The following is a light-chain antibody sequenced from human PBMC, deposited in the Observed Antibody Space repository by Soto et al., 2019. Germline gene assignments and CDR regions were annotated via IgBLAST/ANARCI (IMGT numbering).Light chain of an antibody. CDR1: QSVSNY. CDR2: DAS. Sequence: EIVLTQSPATLSLSPGERATLSCRASQSVSNYLAWYQQKPGQAPRLLIYDASNRATGIPARFSGSGSGTAFTHTISSLEPEDFAVYYCQHRSNWTAITFGQGTRLVTK. CDR3: QHRSNWTAIT. V-gene: IGKV3-11*01. J-gene: IGKJ5*01.